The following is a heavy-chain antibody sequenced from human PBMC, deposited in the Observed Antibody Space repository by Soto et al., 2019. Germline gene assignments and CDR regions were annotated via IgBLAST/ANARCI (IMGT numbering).Heavy chain of an antibody. CDR2: IYPDDSYT. V-gene: IGHV5-51*01. Sequence: PGESLKISCKSSGYSFSSYWIAWVRLMPGKGVEWMGSIYPDDSYTKYSPSFQGQVTISADKSISAAYLQWSSLKASDTAIYYCARNSLTGYYNYYYSMDVWGQGTTVTVSS. CDR3: ARNSLTGYYNYYYSMDV. D-gene: IGHD3-9*01. J-gene: IGHJ6*02. CDR1: GYSFSSYW.